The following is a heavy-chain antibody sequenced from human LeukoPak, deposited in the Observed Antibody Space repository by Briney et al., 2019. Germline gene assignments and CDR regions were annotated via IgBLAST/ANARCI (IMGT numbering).Heavy chain of an antibody. CDR2: INHSGST. J-gene: IGHJ4*02. CDR3: ARSGYDQGDFDY. D-gene: IGHD5-12*01. Sequence: GSLRLSCAASGFTFSSYWMSWVRQAPGKGLEWIGEINHSGSTNYNPSLKSRVTISVDTSKDQFSLKLSSVTAADTAVYYCARSGYDQGDFDYWGQGTLVTVSS. CDR1: GFTFSSYW. V-gene: IGHV4-34*01.